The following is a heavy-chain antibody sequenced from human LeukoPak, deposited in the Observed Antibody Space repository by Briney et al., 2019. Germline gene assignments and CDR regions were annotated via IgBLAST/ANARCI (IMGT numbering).Heavy chain of an antibody. CDR1: GVTFSNYW. J-gene: IGHJ4*02. D-gene: IGHD5-18*01. CDR3: ARSLRGYSYGS. Sequence: GGSLRLSCAASGVTFSNYWMSWVRQAPGKGLEWVANIKQDGSEKYYVDSVKGRFTISRDNAKNSLYLQMNSMRAEDTAVYYCARSLRGYSYGSGGQGTLVTVSS. V-gene: IGHV3-7*01. CDR2: IKQDGSEK.